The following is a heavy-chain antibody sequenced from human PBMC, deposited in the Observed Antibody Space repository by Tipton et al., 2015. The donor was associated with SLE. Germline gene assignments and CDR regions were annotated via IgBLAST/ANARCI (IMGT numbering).Heavy chain of an antibody. Sequence: TLSLTCAVYGGSFSDYYWSWIRQPPGKGLEWIGEINHSGSTNYNPSLKSRVTISVDTSKNQFSLKRSSVTAADTAVYYCARGGLTYGYYYYMDVWGKGTTVTVSS. V-gene: IGHV4-34*01. CDR3: ARGGLTYGYYYYMDV. J-gene: IGHJ6*03. D-gene: IGHD2-21*02. CDR2: INHSGST. CDR1: GGSFSDYY.